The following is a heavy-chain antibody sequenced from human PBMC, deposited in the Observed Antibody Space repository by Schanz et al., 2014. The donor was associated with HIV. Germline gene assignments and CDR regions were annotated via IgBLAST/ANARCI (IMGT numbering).Heavy chain of an antibody. CDR3: ASLVGATGLELDY. CDR1: GYTFTSYD. Sequence: QVQLVQSGPEVKKPGASVKVSCKTSGYTFTSYDINWVRQAAGQGLEWMGWMNPNNDDTDYAQKFQGRVTMTRDTSTSTAYMELSSLRSEDTAVYYCASLVGATGLELDYWGQGTLVAVSS. J-gene: IGHJ4*02. V-gene: IGHV1-8*01. CDR2: MNPNNDDT. D-gene: IGHD1-26*01.